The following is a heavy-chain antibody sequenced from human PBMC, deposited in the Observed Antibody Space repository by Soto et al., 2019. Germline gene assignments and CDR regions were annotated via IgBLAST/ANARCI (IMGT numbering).Heavy chain of an antibody. CDR1: AFTFPRYA. CDR3: AKLTAA. J-gene: IGHJ4*02. D-gene: IGHD6-13*01. Sequence: DVQVLESGGDLVQPGGSLRLSCAASAFTFPRYAMSWVRQTPGKGLEWVSTISGAGDKTYYADSVKGRFTVSRDNSKNTVYLQMNSLRDEDTAVYYCAKLTAAWGQGTLVTVSS. V-gene: IGHV3-23*01. CDR2: ISGAGDKT.